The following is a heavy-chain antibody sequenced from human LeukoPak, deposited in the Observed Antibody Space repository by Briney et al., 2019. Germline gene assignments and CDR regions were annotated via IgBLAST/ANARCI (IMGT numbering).Heavy chain of an antibody. D-gene: IGHD5-12*01. J-gene: IGHJ4*02. CDR1: GGSISSSSYY. CDR2: IYYSGST. CDR3: ARQIQKLRSTGDFDY. Sequence: PSETLSLTCTVSGGSISSSSYYWGWIRQPPGEGLEWIGSIYYSGSTYYNPSLKSRVTISVDTSKNQFSLKLGSVTAADTAVYYCARQIQKLRSTGDFDYWGQGTLVTVSS. V-gene: IGHV4-39*01.